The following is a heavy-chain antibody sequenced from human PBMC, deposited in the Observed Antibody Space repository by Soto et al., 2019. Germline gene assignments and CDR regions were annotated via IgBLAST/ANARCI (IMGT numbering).Heavy chain of an antibody. CDR3: ERVNIASSGPNFDY. D-gene: IGHD6-19*01. J-gene: IGHJ4*02. CDR2: ISSSGSTI. CDR1: GFTFSRYE. V-gene: IGHV3-48*03. Sequence: PGGSLRLSCAASGFTFSRYEMNWVRQAPGKGLEWVSYISSSGSTIYYADSVKGRFTISRDNAKNSLYLQMNSLRAEDTAVYYCERVNIASSGPNFDYWGQGTLVTVSS.